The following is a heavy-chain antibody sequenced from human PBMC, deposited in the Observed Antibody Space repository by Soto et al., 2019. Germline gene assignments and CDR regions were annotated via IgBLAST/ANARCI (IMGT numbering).Heavy chain of an antibody. J-gene: IGHJ6*02. CDR2: ISPHDGMT. D-gene: IGHD3-22*01. CDR3: SRKYHDRGGMDV. CDR1: GYTFISYG. Sequence: ASVKVSCKASGYTFISYGISWVRQAPGQGLEWVGWISPHDGMTSYAQKVQGRVTMTTDRITTTAYMELTSPRYDDTAIYYCSRKYHDRGGMDVWGQGTTVTSP. V-gene: IGHV1-18*01.